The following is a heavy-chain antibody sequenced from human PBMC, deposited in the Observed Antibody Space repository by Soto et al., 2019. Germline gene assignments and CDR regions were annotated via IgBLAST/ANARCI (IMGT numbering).Heavy chain of an antibody. J-gene: IGHJ4*02. D-gene: IGHD1-1*01. CDR1: GYTFTSYG. CDR2: ISAHNGNT. CDR3: ARGRYGDY. Sequence: QVHLVQSGAEVKKPGASVKVACKASGYTFTSYGSTWVRQAPGQGLEWMGWISAHNGNTDYAQKLQGRVIVTRDTSTSTAYMELRSLRSDDTPVYYCARGRYGDYWGQGALVTVSS. V-gene: IGHV1-18*01.